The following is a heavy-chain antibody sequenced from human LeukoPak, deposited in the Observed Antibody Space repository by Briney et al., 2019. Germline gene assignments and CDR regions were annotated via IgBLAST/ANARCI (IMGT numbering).Heavy chain of an antibody. Sequence: GGSLRLSCAASGFTFSSYSMNWVRQAPGKGLEWVSSISSSSSYIYYADSVKGRFTISRDNAKNSLYLQMNSLRAEDTAEYYCARAVAARFDYWGQGTLVTVSS. D-gene: IGHD6-6*01. CDR1: GFTFSSYS. J-gene: IGHJ4*02. CDR3: ARAVAARFDY. CDR2: ISSSSSYI. V-gene: IGHV3-21*01.